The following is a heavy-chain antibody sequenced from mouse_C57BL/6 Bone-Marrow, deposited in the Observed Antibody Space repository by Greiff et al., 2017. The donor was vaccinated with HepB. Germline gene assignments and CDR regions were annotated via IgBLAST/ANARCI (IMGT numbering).Heavy chain of an antibody. D-gene: IGHD2-3*01. CDR2: IYPRSGNT. J-gene: IGHJ4*01. Sequence: QVQLQQSGAELARPGASVKLSCKASGYTFTSYGISWVKQRTGQGLEWIGEIYPRSGNTYYNEKFKGKATLTADNSSTTPYMELRSLTSEDSAVYFCARRRIYDGYYYAMDYWGQGTSVTVSS. CDR1: GYTFTSYG. V-gene: IGHV1-81*01. CDR3: ARRRIYDGYYYAMDY.